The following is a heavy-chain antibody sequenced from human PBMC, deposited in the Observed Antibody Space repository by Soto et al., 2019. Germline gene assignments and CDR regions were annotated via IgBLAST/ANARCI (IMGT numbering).Heavy chain of an antibody. CDR2: INHSGST. Sequence: PSETLSLTCAVYGGSFSGYYWSWIRQPPGKGLEWIGEINHSGSTNYNPSLKSRVTISVDTSKNQFSLKLSSVTAADTAVYYCARLRSFIAARQSHPLDYWGQGTLVTVSS. CDR1: GGSFSGYY. D-gene: IGHD6-6*01. J-gene: IGHJ4*02. CDR3: ARLRSFIAARQSHPLDY. V-gene: IGHV4-34*01.